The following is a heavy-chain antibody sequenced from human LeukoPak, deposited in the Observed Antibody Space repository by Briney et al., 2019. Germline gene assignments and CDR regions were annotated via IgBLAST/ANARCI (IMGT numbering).Heavy chain of an antibody. Sequence: ASVKVSCKASGYTFTSYDINWVRQATGQGLEWMGWMNPNSGNTGYAQKFQGRVTMTRNTSISTAYMELSSLRSEDTAVYYCARLEKNSRRLDYWGQGTLVTVSS. D-gene: IGHD1-1*01. V-gene: IGHV1-8*01. CDR1: GYTFTSYD. CDR2: MNPNSGNT. CDR3: ARLEKNSRRLDY. J-gene: IGHJ4*02.